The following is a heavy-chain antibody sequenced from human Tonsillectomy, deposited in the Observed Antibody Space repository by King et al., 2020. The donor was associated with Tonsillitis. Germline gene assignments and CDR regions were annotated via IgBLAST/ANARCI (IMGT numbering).Heavy chain of an antibody. Sequence: QLQESGPGLVTPSETLSLTCTVSGGSISSSRYYWGWIRQPPGKGLEWIGSIYYSGSTYQNPSLKSRVTISVDTSKNQFSLKLSSVTAADTAVYYCARLAVGNSDFDDWGRGSLVTVCS. V-gene: IGHV4-39*07. J-gene: IGHJ4*02. CDR2: IYYSGST. CDR3: ARLAVGNSDFDD. CDR1: GGSISSSRYY. D-gene: IGHD2/OR15-2a*01.